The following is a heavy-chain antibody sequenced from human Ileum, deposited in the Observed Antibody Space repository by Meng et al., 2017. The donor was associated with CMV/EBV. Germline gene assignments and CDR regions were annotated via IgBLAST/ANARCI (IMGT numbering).Heavy chain of an antibody. CDR1: GFTVSNYA. CDR2: IYVSGGST. Sequence: CAVSGFTVSNYAFGWVRQERGKGMEWVSGIYVSGGSTFYADSVKGRFTISRDNIENTVYLEMNSLKAEDTAVYYCTRKVGGSYYFAYWGQGTLVTVSS. V-gene: IGHV3-23*01. D-gene: IGHD1-26*01. CDR3: TRKVGGSYYFAY. J-gene: IGHJ4*02.